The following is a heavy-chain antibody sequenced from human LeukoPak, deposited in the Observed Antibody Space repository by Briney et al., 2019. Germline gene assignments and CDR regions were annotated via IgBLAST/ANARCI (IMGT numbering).Heavy chain of an antibody. V-gene: IGHV3-33*06. Sequence: GGSLRLSCAASGFTFSSYGMHWVRQAPGEGLEWVAVIWYDGSNKYYADSVKGRFTISRDNSKNTLYLQMNSLRAEDTAVYYCAKETGSYYSTGIDYWGQGTLVTVSS. D-gene: IGHD1-26*01. CDR3: AKETGSYYSTGIDY. CDR2: IWYDGSNK. CDR1: GFTFSSYG. J-gene: IGHJ4*02.